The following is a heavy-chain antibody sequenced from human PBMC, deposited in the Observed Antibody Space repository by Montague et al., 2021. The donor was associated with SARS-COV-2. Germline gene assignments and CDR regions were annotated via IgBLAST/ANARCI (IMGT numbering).Heavy chain of an antibody. CDR1: GFTFSNYD. Sequence: SLRLSCAASGFTFSNYDMNWVRQAPGKGPEWISYIGTSAYTTSYAGSVKGRFTISRDNGKNSLYQQMNSLRVEDTAVYYCTRDYRSIVGDGLDIWGQGTKVTVSS. J-gene: IGHJ3*02. CDR3: TRDYRSIVGDGLDI. V-gene: IGHV3-48*03. CDR2: IGTSAYTT. D-gene: IGHD3-16*02.